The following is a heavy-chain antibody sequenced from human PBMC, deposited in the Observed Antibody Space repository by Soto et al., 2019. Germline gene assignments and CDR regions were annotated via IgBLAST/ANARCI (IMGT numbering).Heavy chain of an antibody. J-gene: IGHJ5*01. CDR3: ARGSTGSAYSWFDS. CDR2: INAGNGDT. D-gene: IGHD2-15*01. V-gene: IGHV1-3*01. Sequence: GASVKVSCKASGYTSSSYAMHWVRQAPGQRLEWMGWINAGNGDTKYSQKLQGRVTITRDTSATTAYMELSSLRSEDTAVYYCARGSTGSAYSWFDSWGQGTLVTVSS. CDR1: GYTSSSYA.